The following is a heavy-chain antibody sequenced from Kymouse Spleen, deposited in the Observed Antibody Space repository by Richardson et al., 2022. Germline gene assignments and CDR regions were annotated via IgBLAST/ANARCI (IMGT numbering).Heavy chain of an antibody. CDR2: ISWNSGSI. CDR1: GFTFDDYA. J-gene: IGHJ6*02. V-gene: IGHV3-9*01. D-gene: IGHD1-26*01,IGHD5-12*01. CDR3: AKDMDIVGARDYYYYGMDV. Sequence: EVQLVESGGGLVQPGRSLRLSCAASGFTFDDYAMHWVRQAPGKGLEWVSGISWNSGSIGYADSVKGRFTISRDNAKNSLYLQMNSLRAEDTALYYCAKDMDIVGARDYYYYGMDVWGQGTTVTVSS.